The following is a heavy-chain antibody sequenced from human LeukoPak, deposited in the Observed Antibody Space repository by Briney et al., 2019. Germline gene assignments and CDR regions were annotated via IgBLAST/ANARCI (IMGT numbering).Heavy chain of an antibody. V-gene: IGHV1-18*01. CDR3: ARGGPAPHRITLIVVASSTDAFDI. CDR1: GYTFNSYG. CDR2: ISAYNGDT. Sequence: ASVKVSCKASGYTFNSYGISWARQAPGQGLEWMGWISAYNGDTNYAQKLRGRVTITAHTSTSTAYLELRSLRSDDPAVYYCARGGPAPHRITLIVVASSTDAFDIWGQGTMVTVSS. D-gene: IGHD3-22*01. J-gene: IGHJ3*02.